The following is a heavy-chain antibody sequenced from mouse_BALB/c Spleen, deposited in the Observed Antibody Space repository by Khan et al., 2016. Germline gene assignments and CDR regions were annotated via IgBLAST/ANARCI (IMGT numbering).Heavy chain of an antibody. CDR2: ISYDGSN. CDR1: GYSITSGYY. D-gene: IGHD2-1*01. Sequence: EVQLQESGPGLVKPSQSLSLTCSVTGYSITSGYYWNGIRQFPGNKLEWMGYISYDGSNNYNPSLKNRISITRDTSKIQFFLQLNSVTNEETATSYCATFGNYEVFASYCQGTLVTISA. CDR3: ATFGNYEVFAS. J-gene: IGHJ3*01. V-gene: IGHV3-6*02.